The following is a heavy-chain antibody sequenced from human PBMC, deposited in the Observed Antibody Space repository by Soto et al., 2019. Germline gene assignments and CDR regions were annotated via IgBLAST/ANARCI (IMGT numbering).Heavy chain of an antibody. CDR2: INPSGGST. Sequence: ASVKVSCKASGGTFTSYYMHWVRQAPGQGLEWMGIINPSGGSTSYAQKFQGRVTMTRDTSTSTVYMELSSLRSEDTAVYYCARDQSSGIPQQPVDYWGQGTLVTVSS. J-gene: IGHJ4*02. V-gene: IGHV1-46*01. CDR1: GGTFTSYY. CDR3: ARDQSSGIPQQPVDY. D-gene: IGHD3-22*01.